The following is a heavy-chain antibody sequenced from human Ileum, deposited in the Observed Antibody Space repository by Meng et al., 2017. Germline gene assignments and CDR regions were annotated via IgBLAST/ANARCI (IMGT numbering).Heavy chain of an antibody. D-gene: IGHD6-6*01. CDR1: AGALNGNN. CDR2: IYNNQSV. J-gene: IGHJ1*01. CDR3: ARGDIAARCQH. Sequence: ALFQPSSAISVTSVVNAGALNGNNCTRTRHPPGQGMEFIAAIYNNQSVPYIPTLVSRVPISMNTYEKQFSQKLHSVTAADTAVYYCARGDIAARCQHWGQGTLVTVSS. V-gene: IGHV4-34*01.